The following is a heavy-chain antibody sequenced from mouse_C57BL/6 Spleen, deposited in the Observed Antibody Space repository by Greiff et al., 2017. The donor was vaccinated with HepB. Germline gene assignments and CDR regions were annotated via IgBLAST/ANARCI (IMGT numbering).Heavy chain of an antibody. V-gene: IGHV1-50*01. Sequence: QVQLQQPGAELVKPGASVKLSCKASGYTFTSYWMQWVKQRPGQGLEWIGEIDPSDSYTNYNQKFKGKATLTVDTSSSTAYMQLSSLTSEDSAVYYCARQLRSFAMDYWGQGTSVTVSS. CDR2: IDPSDSYT. D-gene: IGHD3-2*02. CDR3: ARQLRSFAMDY. J-gene: IGHJ4*01. CDR1: GYTFTSYW.